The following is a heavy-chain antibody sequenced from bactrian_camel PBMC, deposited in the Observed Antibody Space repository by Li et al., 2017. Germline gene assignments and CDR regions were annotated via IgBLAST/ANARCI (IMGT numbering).Heavy chain of an antibody. V-gene: IGHV3S40*01. CDR2: IALDGGTT. CDR1: GFTFSGHD. CDR3: ATFWAADY. J-gene: IGHJ4*01. Sequence: DVQLVESGGGLVQAGGSLRLSCAASGFTFSGHDMSWVRQAPGQGLEWVSTIALDGGTTYYADSVKGRFTISRDNAKNTLYLQMNTLKTDDTAVYYCATFWAADYWGQGTQVTVS. D-gene: IGHD5*01.